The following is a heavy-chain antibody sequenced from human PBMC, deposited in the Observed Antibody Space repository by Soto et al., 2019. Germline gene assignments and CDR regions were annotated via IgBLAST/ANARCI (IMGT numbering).Heavy chain of an antibody. CDR1: GFTFSSYG. D-gene: IGHD4-4*01. Sequence: PXGSLRLSCAASGFTFSSYGMHWVRQAPGKGLEWVAVISYDGSNKYYADSVKGRFTISRDNSKNTLYLQMNSLRAEDTAVYYCAKNNLGYSNYDWFDPWGQGTLVTVSS. CDR3: AKNNLGYSNYDWFDP. V-gene: IGHV3-30*18. J-gene: IGHJ5*02. CDR2: ISYDGSNK.